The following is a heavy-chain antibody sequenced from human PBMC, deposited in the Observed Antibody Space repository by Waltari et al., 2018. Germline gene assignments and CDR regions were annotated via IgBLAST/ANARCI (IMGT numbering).Heavy chain of an antibody. D-gene: IGHD4-17*01. CDR1: GFTFSSYA. V-gene: IGHV3-23*01. J-gene: IGHJ4*02. CDR2: IRGSGGST. Sequence: EVQLLESGGGLVQPGGSLRLSCAASGFTFSSYAMSWIRQAPGKGLEWVSAIRGSGGSTYYADSVKGRFTISRDNSKNTLYLQMNSLRAEDTAVYYCASPDYGDSAKYDYWGQGTLVTVSS. CDR3: ASPDYGDSAKYDY.